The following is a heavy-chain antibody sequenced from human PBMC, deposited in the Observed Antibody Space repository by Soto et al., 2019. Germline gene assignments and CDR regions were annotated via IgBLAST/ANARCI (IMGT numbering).Heavy chain of an antibody. V-gene: IGHV4-4*07. J-gene: IGHJ5*02. Sequence: SETLSLTCTVSGASISGFYWSWIRKSAGKGLEWIGRIYATGTTDYNPSLKSRVMMSVDTSKKRFYLKLRSVTAADTAVYYCVRDGTQTFRDWFDPWGQGISVTVSS. D-gene: IGHD1-1*01. CDR3: VRDGTQTFRDWFDP. CDR1: GASISGFY. CDR2: IYATGTT.